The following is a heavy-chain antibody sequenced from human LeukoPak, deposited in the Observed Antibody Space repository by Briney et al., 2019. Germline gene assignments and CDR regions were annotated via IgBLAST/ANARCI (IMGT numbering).Heavy chain of an antibody. CDR3: TTRRVDTGVVTGDF. CDR1: GFTFSSYA. Sequence: GGSLRLSCAASGFTFSSYAMSWVRQAPGKGLEWVARIKSEGDGGTTDYAAPVKGRFTISRDDSKNTLYLQMNSLKTDDTALYYCTTRRVDTGVVTGDFWGQGTLVTVSS. V-gene: IGHV3-15*01. J-gene: IGHJ4*02. D-gene: IGHD2-21*02. CDR2: IKSEGDGGTT.